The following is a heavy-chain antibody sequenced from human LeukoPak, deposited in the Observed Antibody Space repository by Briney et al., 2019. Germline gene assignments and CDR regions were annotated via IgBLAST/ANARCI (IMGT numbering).Heavy chain of an antibody. V-gene: IGHV4-34*01. CDR3: ARAEPYDFWSGYLEP. CDR2: INHSGST. J-gene: IGHJ5*02. Sequence: SETLSLTCAVYGGSFSGYYWSWIRQPPGKGLEWIGEINHSGSTNYNPSLKSRVTISVDTSKNQFSLKLSSVTAADTAVYYCARAEPYDFWSGYLEPWGQGTLVTVSS. D-gene: IGHD3-3*01. CDR1: GGSFSGYY.